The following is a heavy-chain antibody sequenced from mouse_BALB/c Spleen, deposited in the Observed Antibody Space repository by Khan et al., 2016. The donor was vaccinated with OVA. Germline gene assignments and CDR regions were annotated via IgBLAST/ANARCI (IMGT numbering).Heavy chain of an antibody. D-gene: IGHD2-10*02. J-gene: IGHJ4*01. CDR1: GFSLTDYG. CDR2: IWGGGST. CDR3: AKGVWSYYFAWDY. Sequence: QVQLKESGPGLVAPSQSLSITCTVSGFSLTDYGVSWIRQPPGKGLEWLGVIWGGGSTYYNSVLKSRLNINKDNSMSQVFLKMNSLQTDDTAMYYCAKGVWSYYFAWDYWGQGTSVTVSS. V-gene: IGHV2-6-5*01.